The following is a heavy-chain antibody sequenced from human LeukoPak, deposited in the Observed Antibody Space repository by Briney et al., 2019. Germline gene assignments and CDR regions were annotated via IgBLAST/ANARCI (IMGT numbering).Heavy chain of an antibody. D-gene: IGHD1-26*01. CDR2: ISYDGSNK. V-gene: IGHV3-30*04. Sequence: GGSLRLSCAASGFTFRSYAMHWVRQAPGKGLEGVAVISYDGSNKYYADSVKGRFTISRDNSKNTLYLQMNSLRAEETAVYYCARGRGVGATALDYWGQGPLVTVSS. J-gene: IGHJ4*02. CDR1: GFTFRSYA. CDR3: ARGRGVGATALDY.